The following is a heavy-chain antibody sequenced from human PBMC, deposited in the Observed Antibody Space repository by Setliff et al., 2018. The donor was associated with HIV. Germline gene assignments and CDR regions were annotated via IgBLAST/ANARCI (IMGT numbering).Heavy chain of an antibody. D-gene: IGHD3-22*01. J-gene: IGHJ5*02. Sequence: PSETLSLTCTVSGGSISSYYWSWIRQPPGKGLEWIGDIYYSGRTNYNPSLKIRVTISVDTSKNQFSLKLSSVTAADTAVYYCAVVAPGTWFDPWGQGTRVTVSS. CDR1: GGSISSYY. V-gene: IGHV4-59*01. CDR2: IYYSGRT. CDR3: AVVAPGTWFDP.